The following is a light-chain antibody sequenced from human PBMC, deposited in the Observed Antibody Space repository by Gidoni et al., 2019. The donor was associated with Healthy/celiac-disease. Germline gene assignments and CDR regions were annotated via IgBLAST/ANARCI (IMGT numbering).Light chain of an antibody. CDR3: QQSYSTCT. CDR1: QSISSY. J-gene: IGKJ1*01. CDR2: AAS. Sequence: QMTQSPSSLSASVGDRVTITCRASQSISSYLNWYQQKPGKAPKLLIYAASSLQSGVPSRFRGSGSGTDFTLTISSLQPEDFATYYCQQSYSTCTFXQXTKVEIK. V-gene: IGKV1-39*01.